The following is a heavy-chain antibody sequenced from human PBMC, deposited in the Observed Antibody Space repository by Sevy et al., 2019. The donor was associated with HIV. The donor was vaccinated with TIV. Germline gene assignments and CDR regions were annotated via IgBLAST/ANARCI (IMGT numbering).Heavy chain of an antibody. CDR2: ISYDGSNK. V-gene: IGHV3-30*09. CDR3: ARASHMITFGGVIVIDGIDY. J-gene: IGHJ4*02. D-gene: IGHD3-16*02. Sequence: GGSLRLSCAASGLTSSNYAIHWVRQAPGKGLEWVAVISYDGSNKDYADSVKGRFAISRANSKNTLYLQMSSLRVEDTSVYYCARASHMITFGGVIVIDGIDYWGQGTLVTVSS. CDR1: GLTSSNYA.